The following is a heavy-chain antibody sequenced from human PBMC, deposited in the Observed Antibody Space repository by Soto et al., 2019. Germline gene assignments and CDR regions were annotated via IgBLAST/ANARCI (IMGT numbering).Heavy chain of an antibody. Sequence: GGSLRLSCAASGFTFSSYWMSWVRQAPGKGLEWVANIKQDGSEKYYVDSVKGRFTISRDNAKNSLYLQMNSLRAEDTAVYYCARDDRVHGAVILTGYYYYYGMDVWGQGTTVTVSS. CDR3: ARDDRVHGAVILTGYYYYYGMDV. CDR2: IKQDGSEK. J-gene: IGHJ6*02. CDR1: GFTFSSYW. D-gene: IGHD3-9*01. V-gene: IGHV3-7*01.